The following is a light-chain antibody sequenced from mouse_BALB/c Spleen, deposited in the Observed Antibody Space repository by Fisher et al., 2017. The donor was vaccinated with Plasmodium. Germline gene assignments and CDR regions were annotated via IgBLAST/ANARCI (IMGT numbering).Light chain of an antibody. CDR1: QSISNY. J-gene: IGKJ1*01. Sequence: DIVMTQTTATLSVTPGDRVTLSCRASQSISNYLHWYHQKSHESPRLLIKYASQSISGVPDRFSGSGSGTYFTLKISRVEAEDLGVYYCWQGTHLWTFGGGTKLEIK. CDR3: WQGTHLWT. V-gene: IGKV5-45*01. CDR2: YAS.